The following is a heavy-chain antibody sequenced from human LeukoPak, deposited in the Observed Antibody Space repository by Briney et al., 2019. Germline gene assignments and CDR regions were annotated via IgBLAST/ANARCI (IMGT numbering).Heavy chain of an antibody. CDR2: IWYDGSNK. CDR1: GFTFSSYN. CDR3: AKEWLENAFDI. J-gene: IGHJ3*02. Sequence: GGSLRLSCAASGFTFSSYNMNWVRQAPGKGLEWVAVIWYDGSNKYYADSVKGRFTISRDNSKNTLYLQMNSLGAEDTAVYYCAKEWLENAFDIWGQGTMVTVSS. D-gene: IGHD5-12*01. V-gene: IGHV3-33*06.